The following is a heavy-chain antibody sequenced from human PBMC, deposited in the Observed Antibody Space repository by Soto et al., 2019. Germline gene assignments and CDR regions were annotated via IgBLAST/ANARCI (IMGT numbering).Heavy chain of an antibody. CDR3: ARAIRQDSWTARGIDY. D-gene: IGHD6-13*01. J-gene: IGHJ4*02. CDR2: ISYDGSNK. Sequence: PGGSLRLSCAASGFTFSSYAMHWVRQAPGKGLEWVAVISYDGSNKYYADSVKGRFTISRDNSKNTLYLQMNSLRAEDTAVYYCARAIRQDSWTARGIDYWGQGTLVTVYS. V-gene: IGHV3-30-3*01. CDR1: GFTFSSYA.